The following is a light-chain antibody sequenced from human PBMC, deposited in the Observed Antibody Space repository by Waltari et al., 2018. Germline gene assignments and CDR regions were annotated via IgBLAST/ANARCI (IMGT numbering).Light chain of an antibody. CDR1: QIISSW. J-gene: IGKJ1*01. CDR3: QQYHSYSRP. V-gene: IGKV1-5*03. CDR2: KAA. Sequence: DIQMTESHSTLSASVVDRVTLTCRASQIISSWLAWYQHKPGKDPKLLIYKAASLESGVPSRFSVGGSGTEFTLTISSLQPDYFATYYCQQYHSYSRPFGLGTKVEIK.